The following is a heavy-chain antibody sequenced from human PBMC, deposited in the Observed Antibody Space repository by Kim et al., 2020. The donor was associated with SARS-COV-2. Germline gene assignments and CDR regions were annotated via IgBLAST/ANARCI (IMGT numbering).Heavy chain of an antibody. D-gene: IGHD3-3*01. J-gene: IGHJ4*02. CDR2: NYYSGGT. V-gene: IGHV4-59*01. CDR3: ARGRLATIFGVVTQFDY. Sequence: GLGWIGYNYYSGGTNYNPTPKSRVTISVDTSKNQFSLKLSSVTAADTAVYYCARGRLATIFGVVTQFDYWGQGTLVTVSS.